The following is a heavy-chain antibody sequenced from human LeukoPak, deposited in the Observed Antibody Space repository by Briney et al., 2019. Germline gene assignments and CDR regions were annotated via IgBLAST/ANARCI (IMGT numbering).Heavy chain of an antibody. V-gene: IGHV3-33*01. CDR2: IWKDGSQT. J-gene: IGHJ4*02. Sequence: GGSLRLSCIASGFTFSDDGMHWVRQAPGKGLEWVALIWKDGSQTFYGDSVKGRFIISRDNSRNTLDLQMNSLSAEDTAVYYCAREASDFWSGQFDYWGQGTLVTVSS. D-gene: IGHD3-3*01. CDR3: AREASDFWSGQFDY. CDR1: GFTFSDDG.